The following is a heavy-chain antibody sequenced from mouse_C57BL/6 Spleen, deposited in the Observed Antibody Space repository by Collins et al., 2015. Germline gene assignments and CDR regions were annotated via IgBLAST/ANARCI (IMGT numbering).Heavy chain of an antibody. CDR2: IHPNSGST. V-gene: IGHV1-64*01. CDR3: ARKDYDYGYAMDY. CDR1: GYTFTSYW. J-gene: IGHJ4*01. Sequence: QVQLQQPGAELVKPGASVKLSCKASGYTFTSYWMHWVKQRPGQGLEWIGMIHPNSGSTNYNEKFKSKATLTVDKSSSTAYMQLSSLTSEDSAVYYCARKDYDYGYAMDYWGQGTSVTVSS. D-gene: IGHD2-4*01.